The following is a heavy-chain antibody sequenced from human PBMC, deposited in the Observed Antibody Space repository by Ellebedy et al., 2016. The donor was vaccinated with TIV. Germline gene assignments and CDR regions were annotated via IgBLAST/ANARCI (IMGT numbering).Heavy chain of an antibody. Sequence: GGSLRLSXATSGFTFSDYYMSWIRQAPGKGLEWVSYISSRSTYTNYADSVKGRFTISRDNAKDTLYLQMNSLRAEDTAVYFCACGLSSSWYYWGHGTVVTVSS. CDR3: ACGLSSSWYY. D-gene: IGHD6-13*01. CDR1: GFTFSDYY. J-gene: IGHJ4*01. CDR2: ISSRSTYT. V-gene: IGHV3-11*06.